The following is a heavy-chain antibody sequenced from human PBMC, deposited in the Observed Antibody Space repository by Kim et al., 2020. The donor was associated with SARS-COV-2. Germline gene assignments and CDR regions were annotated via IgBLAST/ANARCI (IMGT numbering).Heavy chain of an antibody. CDR2: IYYSGST. J-gene: IGHJ4*02. CDR3: ARDDTCSSTGCYTSGVFL. D-gene: IGHD2-2*02. Sequence: SETLSLTCTVSSGSVSSSSYYWAWIRQPPGKGLEWIGYIYYSGSTNYNPSLKSRVTISVDTSKNQFSLNLSSVTAADTAVYYCARDDTCSSTGCYTSGVFLWGQGTLGTVSS. V-gene: IGHV4-61*01. CDR1: SGSVSSSSYY.